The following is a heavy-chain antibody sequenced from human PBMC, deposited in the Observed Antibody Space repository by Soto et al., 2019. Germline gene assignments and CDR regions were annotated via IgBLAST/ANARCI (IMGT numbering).Heavy chain of an antibody. CDR1: GFTFSDYH. Sequence: QVQLVESGGGLVKPGGSLRLSCAASGFTFSDYHMTWIRQAPGKGLEWVSYISSSGTGIYYADSVKGRFTISRDNAKKSLYLQMSSLRAEDTAVYYCARAFSDAFDIWGQGTMVTVSP. CDR3: ARAFSDAFDI. CDR2: ISSSGTGI. J-gene: IGHJ3*02. V-gene: IGHV3-11*01.